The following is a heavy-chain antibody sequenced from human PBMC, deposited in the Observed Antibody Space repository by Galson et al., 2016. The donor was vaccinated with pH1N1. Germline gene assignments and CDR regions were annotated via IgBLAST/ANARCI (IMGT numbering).Heavy chain of an antibody. CDR3: TRDLGRLRDY. D-gene: IGHD1-26*01. Sequence: SVKVSCKASGYTFIRYYLHWVRQAPGQGLEWMGVLDPTGGGTTYAQKFHSRLTMTRDTSTSTFSMELSSLKSEDTAVYYCTRDLGRLRDYWGQGTLVTVSS. V-gene: IGHV1-46*01. J-gene: IGHJ4*02. CDR1: GYTFIRYY. CDR2: LDPTGGGT.